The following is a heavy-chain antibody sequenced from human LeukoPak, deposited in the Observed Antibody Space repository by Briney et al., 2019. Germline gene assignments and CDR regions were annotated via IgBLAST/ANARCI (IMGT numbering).Heavy chain of an antibody. CDR1: GFTFSSYW. V-gene: IGHV3-7*03. Sequence: GSLRLSCAASGFTFSSYWMSWVRQAPGKGLEWVANIKQDGSEKYYVDSVKGRFTISRDNAKNSLYLQMNSLRAEDTAVYYCARVLSGRGSLYDYYYYMDVWGKGTTVTISS. CDR2: IKQDGSEK. J-gene: IGHJ6*03. CDR3: ARVLSGRGSLYDYYYYMDV. D-gene: IGHD3-10*01.